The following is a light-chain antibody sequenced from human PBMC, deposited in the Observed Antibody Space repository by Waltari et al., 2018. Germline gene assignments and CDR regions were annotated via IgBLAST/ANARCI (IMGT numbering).Light chain of an antibody. V-gene: IGKV1-5*03. Sequence: DIQMTQSPSTLSASLGARVTITCRASQSISYYLAWYQHKPGKAPKLLISKASILESGVPSRFSGSGAGTEFTLTISSLQPDDLATYFCQQYSSYSTFGQGTKLEIK. J-gene: IGKJ2*01. CDR2: KAS. CDR1: QSISYY. CDR3: QQYSSYST.